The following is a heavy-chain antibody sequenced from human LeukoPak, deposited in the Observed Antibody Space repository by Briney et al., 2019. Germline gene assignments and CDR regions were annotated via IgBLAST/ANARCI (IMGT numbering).Heavy chain of an antibody. V-gene: IGHV4-39*07. Sequence: SETLSLTCTVSDGSISSSSYYWGWIRQPPGKGLEWIGSIYYSGSTYYNPSLKSRVTISVDTSKNQFSLKLSSVTAADTAVYYCATSYSSGWYSFDYWGQGTLVTVSS. CDR3: ATSYSSGWYSFDY. D-gene: IGHD6-19*01. CDR2: IYYSGST. J-gene: IGHJ4*02. CDR1: DGSISSSSYY.